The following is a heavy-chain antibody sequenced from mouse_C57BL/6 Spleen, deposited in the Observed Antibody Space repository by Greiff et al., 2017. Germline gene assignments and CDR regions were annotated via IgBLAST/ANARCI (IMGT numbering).Heavy chain of an antibody. D-gene: IGHD1-3*01. CDR2: IYPGDGDT. CDR1: GYAFSSSW. V-gene: IGHV1-82*01. CDR3: ASNRITAPFAY. J-gene: IGHJ3*01. Sequence: VQLQQSGPELVKPGASVKISCKASGYAFSSSWMNWVKQRPGKGLEWIGRIYPGDGDTNYNGKFKGKATLTADKSSSTAYMQLSSLTSEDSAVYFCASNRITAPFAYWGQGTLVTVSA.